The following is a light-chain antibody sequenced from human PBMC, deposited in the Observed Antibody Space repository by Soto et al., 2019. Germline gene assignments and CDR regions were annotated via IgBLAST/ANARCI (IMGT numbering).Light chain of an antibody. CDR3: TSHAGSNNYV. V-gene: IGLV2-8*01. J-gene: IGLJ1*01. CDR1: SSDVGGYNY. Sequence: QSVLTQPPSASGSPGQSVTISCTGTSSDVGGYNYVSWYQQHPGKAPKLIISEVSKRPSGVPDRFSGSKSGNTASLTVSGLQAEDEAAYYCTSHAGSNNYVFGTGTKGTVL. CDR2: EVS.